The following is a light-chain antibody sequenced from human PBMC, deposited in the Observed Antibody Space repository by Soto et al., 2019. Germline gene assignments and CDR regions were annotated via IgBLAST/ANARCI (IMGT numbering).Light chain of an antibody. Sequence: DIQMTQSPSSLSASVGDRVTITCRASQSISSYLNWYQQKPGKATKLLIYAASSLQSGVPSRFSGSGSGTDFTLTISSLQHEDFATYYCQQSYSTPPTFGGGTKVEIK. CDR1: QSISSY. J-gene: IGKJ4*01. V-gene: IGKV1-39*01. CDR3: QQSYSTPPT. CDR2: AAS.